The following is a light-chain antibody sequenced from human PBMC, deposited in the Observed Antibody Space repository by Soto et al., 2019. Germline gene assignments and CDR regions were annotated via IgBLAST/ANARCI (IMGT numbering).Light chain of an antibody. CDR2: DAS. J-gene: IGKJ1*01. V-gene: IGKV1-5*01. CDR1: QSINIW. CDR3: QQYDSYWT. Sequence: DIQMTQSPSTLSASEGDRVTISCRASQSINIWLAWYQQKPGKAPKLLIYDASTLGSGVPSRFSCSGSGTQFTLTISSLQPDDFATYYCQQYDSYWTFGQGTKVEIK.